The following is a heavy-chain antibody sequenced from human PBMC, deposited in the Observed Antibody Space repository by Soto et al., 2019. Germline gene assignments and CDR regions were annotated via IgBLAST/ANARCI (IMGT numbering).Heavy chain of an antibody. Sequence: EEQLVESGGGLVQPGGSLRLSCAASGFTFSHYRMHLVRQAPGKGLLSVSRIDSDGSGIRYADSVKGRFTTSRDNAKNMLYLQMNSLRVEDTAVYYCVRGGLDGKVPGGQGVLVTVSS. D-gene: IGHD1-26*01. CDR2: IDSDGSGI. V-gene: IGHV3-74*01. CDR1: GFTFSHYR. CDR3: VRGGLDGKVP. J-gene: IGHJ5*02.